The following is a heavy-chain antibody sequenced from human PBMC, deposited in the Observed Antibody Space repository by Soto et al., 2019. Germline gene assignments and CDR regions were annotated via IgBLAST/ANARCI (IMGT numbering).Heavy chain of an antibody. CDR1: GFTFSSYA. Sequence: GGSLRLSCAASGFTFSSYAMSWVRQAPGKGLEWVSAISGSGGSTYYADSVKGRFTISRDNSKNTLYLQMNSLRAEDTAVYYCAKEDGECSGGSCYYPDAFDIWGQGTMVTVSS. V-gene: IGHV3-23*01. CDR2: ISGSGGST. CDR3: AKEDGECSGGSCYYPDAFDI. D-gene: IGHD2-15*01. J-gene: IGHJ3*02.